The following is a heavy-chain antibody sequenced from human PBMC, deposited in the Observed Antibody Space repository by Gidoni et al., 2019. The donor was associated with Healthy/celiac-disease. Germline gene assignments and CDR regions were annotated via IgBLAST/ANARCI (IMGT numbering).Heavy chain of an antibody. Sequence: QVQLQQSGPGLVKPSQTLSLTCAISGDSVSSNSAAWNWIRQSPSRGLEWLGRTSYRSKWYNDYAVSVKSRITINPDTSKNQFSLQLNSVTPEDTAVYYCARVGYCSGGSCYYYYYGMDVWGQGTTVTVSS. J-gene: IGHJ6*02. CDR2: TSYRSKWYN. CDR1: GDSVSSNSAA. D-gene: IGHD2-15*01. CDR3: ARVGYCSGGSCYYYYYGMDV. V-gene: IGHV6-1*01.